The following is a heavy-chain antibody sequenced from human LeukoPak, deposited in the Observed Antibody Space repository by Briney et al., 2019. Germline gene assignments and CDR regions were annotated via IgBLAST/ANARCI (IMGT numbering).Heavy chain of an antibody. Sequence: GASVKVSCKASGYTFTSYDINWVRQATGQGLEWMGWMNPNSGNTGYAQKFQGRVTMTRNTSISTAYMELSSLRSEDTAVYYCARDAGITGTPYNWFDPWGQGTLVTVSS. J-gene: IGHJ5*02. CDR1: GYTFTSYD. CDR3: ARDAGITGTPYNWFDP. V-gene: IGHV1-8*01. D-gene: IGHD1-20*01. CDR2: MNPNSGNT.